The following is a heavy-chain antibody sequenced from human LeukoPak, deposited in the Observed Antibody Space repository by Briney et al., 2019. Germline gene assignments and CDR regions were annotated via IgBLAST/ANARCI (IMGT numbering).Heavy chain of an antibody. CDR2: IYHSGST. D-gene: IGHD1-26*01. J-gene: IGHJ5*02. CDR1: GYSISSGYY. V-gene: IGHV4-38-2*02. Sequence: PSETLSLTCTVSGYSISSGYYWGWIRQPPGKGLEWIGSIYHSGSTYYDPSLKSRVTISVDTSKNQFSLKLSSVTAADTAVYYCARNSGSDNWFDPWGQGTLVTVSS. CDR3: ARNSGSDNWFDP.